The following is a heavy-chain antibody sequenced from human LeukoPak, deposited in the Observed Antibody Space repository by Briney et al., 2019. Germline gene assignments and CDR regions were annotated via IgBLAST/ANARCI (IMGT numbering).Heavy chain of an antibody. CDR1: GFTFSDYY. D-gene: IGHD6-19*01. CDR3: ANVGLERSGIP. V-gene: IGHV3-23*01. J-gene: IGHJ5*02. CDR2: ISGSGGST. Sequence: GGSLRLSCAASGFTFSDYYMSWVRQAPGKGLEWVPAISGSGGSTYYADSVKGRFTISRDNSKNTLYLQMNSLRAEDTAVYYCANVGLERSGIPWGQGTLVTVSS.